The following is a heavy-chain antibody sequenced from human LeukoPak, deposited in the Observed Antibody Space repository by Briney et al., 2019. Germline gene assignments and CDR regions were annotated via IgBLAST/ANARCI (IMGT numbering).Heavy chain of an antibody. D-gene: IGHD3-22*01. J-gene: IGHJ5*02. CDR3: ARSSWFYDSSGSLNWFDP. V-gene: IGHV1-18*01. CDR1: GYTFTSYG. CDR2: ISAYNGNT. Sequence: GASVKVSCKASGYTFTSYGISWVRQAPGQGLEWMGWISAYNGNTNYAQKLQGRVTMTTDTSTSTAYMELRSLRSDDTAVYYCARSSWFYDSSGSLNWFDPWGQGTLVTVSS.